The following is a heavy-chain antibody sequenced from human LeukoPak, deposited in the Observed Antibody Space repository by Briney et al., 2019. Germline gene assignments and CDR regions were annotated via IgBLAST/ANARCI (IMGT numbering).Heavy chain of an antibody. CDR3: ARDRGVTTDWYYFDY. CDR1: GFTFSDYY. CDR2: ISSSGSTI. D-gene: IGHD4-17*01. J-gene: IGHJ4*02. Sequence: GGSLRLSCAASGFTFSDYYMSWIRQAPGKGLEWVSYISSSGSTIYYADPVKGRFTISRDNAKNSLYLQMNSLRAEDTAVYYCARDRGVTTDWYYFDYWGQGTLVTVSS. V-gene: IGHV3-11*01.